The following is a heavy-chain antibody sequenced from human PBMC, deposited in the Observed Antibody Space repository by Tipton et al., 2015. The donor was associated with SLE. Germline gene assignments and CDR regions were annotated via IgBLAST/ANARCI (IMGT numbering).Heavy chain of an antibody. D-gene: IGHD3-16*01. Sequence: LRLSCAVPGYSISSGYYWGWIRQPPGKGLEWIWSIYHSGSTYYNPSLKSRVTISVDTSKNQFSLKLSSVTAADTAVYYCARGGGRDYVWGSYYYWGQGTLVTVSS. CDR2: IYHSGST. CDR1: GYSISSGYY. CDR3: ARGGGRDYVWGSYYY. V-gene: IGHV4-38-2*01. J-gene: IGHJ4*02.